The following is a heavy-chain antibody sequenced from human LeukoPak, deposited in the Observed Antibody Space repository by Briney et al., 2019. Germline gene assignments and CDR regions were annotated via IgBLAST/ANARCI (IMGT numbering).Heavy chain of an antibody. D-gene: IGHD3-22*01. J-gene: IGHJ5*02. Sequence: SGRSLRLSCAVSGXTVSSKYMSWVRQAAGKGLECVSVFYVGGSTYYADSVRGRFTISRDDSKNTLYLQMNSLRAEDTAVYYCARDPSPYYYDGSGLDWFDHWGQGTLVTVSS. V-gene: IGHV3-66*01. CDR3: ARDPSPYYYDGSGLDWFDH. CDR1: GXTVSSKY. CDR2: FYVGGST.